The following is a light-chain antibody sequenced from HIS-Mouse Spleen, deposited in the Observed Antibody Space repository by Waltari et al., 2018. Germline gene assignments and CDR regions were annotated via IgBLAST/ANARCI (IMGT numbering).Light chain of an antibody. CDR1: SSDVGSYNR. J-gene: IGLJ1*01. CDR2: EVS. Sequence: QSSLTQPPSVSGSPGQSVPISCTGTSSDVGSYNRVSWYQQPPGTAPKLMIYEVSNRPSGVPDRFSGSKSGNTASLTISGLQAEDEADYYCSSYTSSSTVFGTGTKVTVL. CDR3: SSYTSSSTV. V-gene: IGLV2-18*02.